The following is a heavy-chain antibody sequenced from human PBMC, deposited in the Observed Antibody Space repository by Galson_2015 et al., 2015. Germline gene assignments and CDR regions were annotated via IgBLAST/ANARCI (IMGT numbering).Heavy chain of an antibody. J-gene: IGHJ4*02. V-gene: IGHV3-23*01. Sequence: SLRLSCAASGFTFSSYAMSWVRQAPGKGLEWVSAISGSGGSTYYADSVKGRFTISRDNSKNTLYLQMNSLRAEDTAVYYCAKDVGSSGLFDYWGQGTLVTVSS. D-gene: IGHD6-19*01. CDR1: GFTFSSYA. CDR3: AKDVGSSGLFDY. CDR2: ISGSGGST.